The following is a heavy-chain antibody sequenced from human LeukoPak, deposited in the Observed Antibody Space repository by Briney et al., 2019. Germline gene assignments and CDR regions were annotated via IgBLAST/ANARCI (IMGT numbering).Heavy chain of an antibody. CDR3: ARDSIGTYYDFWSGYLAVYYFDY. D-gene: IGHD3-3*01. J-gene: IGHJ4*02. CDR2: IKQDGSEK. CDR1: GFTFSSYW. V-gene: IGHV3-7*01. Sequence: GGSLRLSCAASGFTFSSYWMSWVRQAPGKGLEWVANIKQDGSEKYYVDSVKGRFTISRDNAKNSLYLQMNSLRAEDTAVYYCARDSIGTYYDFWSGYLAVYYFDYWGQGTLVTVSS.